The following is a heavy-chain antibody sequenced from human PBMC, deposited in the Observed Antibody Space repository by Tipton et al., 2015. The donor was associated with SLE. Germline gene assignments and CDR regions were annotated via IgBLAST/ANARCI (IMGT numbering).Heavy chain of an antibody. Sequence: SLRLSCIVSGFTFSSNWMAWVRQAPGKGLEWVAHIREDGSEKFHVDSVRGRFAISRDNAKNSLYLHMNSLRAEDTAVYYCARLPPYSSGWGYFDYWGQGTLVTVSS. D-gene: IGHD6-19*01. V-gene: IGHV3-7*03. CDR1: GFTFSSNW. J-gene: IGHJ4*02. CDR3: ARLPPYSSGWGYFDY. CDR2: IREDGSEK.